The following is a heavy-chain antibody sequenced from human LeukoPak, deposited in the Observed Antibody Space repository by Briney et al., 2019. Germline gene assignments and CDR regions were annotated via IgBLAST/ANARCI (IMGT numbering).Heavy chain of an antibody. CDR2: MNPNSGNT. J-gene: IGHJ6*03. Sequence: ASVKVSCKASGYTFTSYDINWVRQATGQGPEWMGWMNPNSGNTGYAQKFQGRVTMTRNTSISTAYMELSSLRSEDTAVYYCARLSSWYYYYYMDVWGKGTTVTISS. V-gene: IGHV1-8*01. CDR1: GYTFTSYD. CDR3: ARLSSWYYYYYMDV. D-gene: IGHD6-13*01.